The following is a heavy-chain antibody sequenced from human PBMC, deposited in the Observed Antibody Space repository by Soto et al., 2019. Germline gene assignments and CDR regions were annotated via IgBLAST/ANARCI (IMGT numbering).Heavy chain of an antibody. CDR3: ARDSVGSTWPPPFDS. CDR1: VLTFNDYW. D-gene: IGHD6-13*01. V-gene: IGHV3-74*01. CDR2: INGDGSST. J-gene: IGHJ4*02. Sequence: WDLRPSCRDFVLTFNDYWMPCGRKVPWKGLVWVSRINGDGSSTSYVDSVTGRFTVSRDNAKNTLYLQMNSLRAEDAAVYYCARDSVGSTWPPPFDSWRRGTLVTVSS.